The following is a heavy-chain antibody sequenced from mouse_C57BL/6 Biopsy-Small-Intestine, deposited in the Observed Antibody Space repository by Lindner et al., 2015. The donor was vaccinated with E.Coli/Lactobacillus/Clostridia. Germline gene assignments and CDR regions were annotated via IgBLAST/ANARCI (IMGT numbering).Heavy chain of an antibody. CDR1: GYTLTSFG. Sequence: SVKVSCKASGYTLTSFGISWVRQAPAQGLEWMGWISSHKGDTKYAQKFQGRVTMTTDTSTSTAYMELRSLTSDDTAIYYCAREYCPGGSCFGVDYWGQGTLVTVSS. CDR2: ISSHKGDT. V-gene: IGHV1-74*01. CDR3: AREYCPGGSCFGVDY. D-gene: IGHD1-1*02. J-gene: IGHJ4*01.